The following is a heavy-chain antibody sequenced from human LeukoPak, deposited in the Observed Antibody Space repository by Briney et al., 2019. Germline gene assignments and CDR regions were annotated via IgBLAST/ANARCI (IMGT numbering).Heavy chain of an antibody. D-gene: IGHD5-18*01. CDR1: GYTFTNYW. V-gene: IGHV5-51*01. Sequence: GESLKISCKGSGYTFTNYWIGWVRQMRGKGLEWMGIIYPGDSDTRYSPSFQDQVTISADKSISTAYLQWSSLKASDTAMYHCARGTGQYNYGHRGAFDTWGQGTMVTVSS. CDR2: IYPGDSDT. J-gene: IGHJ3*02. CDR3: ARGTGQYNYGHRGAFDT.